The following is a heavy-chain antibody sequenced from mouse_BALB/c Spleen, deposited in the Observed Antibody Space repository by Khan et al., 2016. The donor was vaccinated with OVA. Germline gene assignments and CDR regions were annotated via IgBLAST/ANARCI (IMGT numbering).Heavy chain of an antibody. D-gene: IGHD1-1*01. CDR3: ARGGYGSPFAY. CDR2: IDPSKSET. CDR1: GYTFTSFW. Sequence: QVQLQQSGPELVRPGASVKMSCKASGYTFTSFWIHWVKQGPGQGLEWIGMIDPSKSETRLNQKFKNKATLNVDKSSNTAYMQLSRLTSEDSAAYYCARGGYGSPFAYWGQGTLVTVSA. J-gene: IGHJ3*01. V-gene: IGHV1S127*01.